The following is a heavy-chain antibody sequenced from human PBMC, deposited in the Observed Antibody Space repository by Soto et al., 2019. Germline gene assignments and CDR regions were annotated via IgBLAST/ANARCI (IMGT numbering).Heavy chain of an antibody. Sequence: QVQLVESGGGVVQPGRSLRLSCAASGFSFSNHAMHWVRQAPGKGLEWVAVISSDGSHKYYGDSGKGRFTISRDNSKNPLYLQMNSLRAEDTAVYYCAKGGGGGSIDYWGQGTLVTVSS. CDR2: ISSDGSHK. D-gene: IGHD2-15*01. CDR3: AKGGGGGSIDY. J-gene: IGHJ4*02. V-gene: IGHV3-30*18. CDR1: GFSFSNHA.